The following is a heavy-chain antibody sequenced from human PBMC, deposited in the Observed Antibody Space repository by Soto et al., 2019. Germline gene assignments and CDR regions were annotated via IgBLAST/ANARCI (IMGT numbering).Heavy chain of an antibody. CDR2: IYPGDSDT. CDR3: ARTKASITIFGVVPGPDY. J-gene: IGHJ4*02. CDR1: GYSFTSYW. D-gene: IGHD3-3*01. V-gene: IGHV5-51*01. Sequence: PGESLKISCKGSGYSFTSYWIGWVRQMPGKGLEWMGIIYPGDSDTRYSPSFQGQVTISADKSISTAYLQWSSLKASDTAMYYCARTKASITIFGVVPGPDYWGQGTLVTVSS.